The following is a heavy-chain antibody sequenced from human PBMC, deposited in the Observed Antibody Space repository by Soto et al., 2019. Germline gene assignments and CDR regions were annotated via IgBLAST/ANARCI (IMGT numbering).Heavy chain of an antibody. CDR2: ISYDGSNK. CDR1: GFTFSSYG. CDR3: AKARGYSYDYYYGMDV. Sequence: LRLSCAASGFTFSSYGMHWVRQAPGKGLEWVAVISYDGSNKYYADSVKGRFTISRDNSKNTLYLQMNSLRAEDTAVYYCAKARGYSYDYYYGMDVWGQGTTVTVSS. V-gene: IGHV3-30*18. J-gene: IGHJ6*02. D-gene: IGHD5-18*01.